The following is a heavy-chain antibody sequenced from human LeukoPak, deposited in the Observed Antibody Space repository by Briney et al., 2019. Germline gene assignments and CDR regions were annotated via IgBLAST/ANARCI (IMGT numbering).Heavy chain of an antibody. CDR2: ISGSGGST. V-gene: IGHV3-23*01. J-gene: IGHJ4*02. CDR3: AKDYSGSGRYFDY. D-gene: IGHD3-10*01. Sequence: GGSLRLSCAASGFTFNKAWMSWVRQAPGKGLDLVSVISGSGGSTYYADSVKGRFTISRDNSKNTLYLQMNSLKAEDMVVYYCAKDYSGSGRYFDYWGQGTLVTVSS. CDR1: GFTFNKAW.